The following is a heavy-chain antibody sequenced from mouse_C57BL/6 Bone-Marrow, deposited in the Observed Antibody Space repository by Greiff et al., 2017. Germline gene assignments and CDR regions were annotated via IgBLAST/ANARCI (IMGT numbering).Heavy chain of an antibody. Sequence: QVQLQQPGAALVKPGASVKMSCKASGYTFTSYWITWVKQRPGQGLEWIGDIYPTSGRTNYNEKFKSKAILTVDTSSNTAYMQLSRLTSEDSAVFYCARSGPLGRSFDYWGQGTTLTVSS. J-gene: IGHJ2*01. CDR2: IYPTSGRT. D-gene: IGHD4-1*01. V-gene: IGHV1-55*01. CDR1: GYTFTSYW. CDR3: ARSGPLGRSFDY.